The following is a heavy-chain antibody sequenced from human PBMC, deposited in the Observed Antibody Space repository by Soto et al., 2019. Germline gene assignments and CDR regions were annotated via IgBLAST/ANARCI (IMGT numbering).Heavy chain of an antibody. D-gene: IGHD6-6*01. J-gene: IGHJ4*02. V-gene: IGHV4-4*07. CDR2: IYNSGNT. CDR1: GDSIISFF. CDR3: AREEQVGYFDN. Sequence: PSETLSLTCSVSGDSIISFFWSWIRQPAGKGLEWIGRIYNSGNTNYNPSLKSRVTMSVDTSENLFSLKLSSVTAADTAVYFCAREEQVGYFDNWGQGTLVTVSS.